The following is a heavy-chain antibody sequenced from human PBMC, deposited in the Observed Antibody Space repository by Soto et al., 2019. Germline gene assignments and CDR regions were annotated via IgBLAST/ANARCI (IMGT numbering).Heavy chain of an antibody. V-gene: IGHV1-69*08. D-gene: IGHD5-12*01. CDR1: GGTFSNDI. CDR3: ARGIWVATTADYYLDS. CDR2: IIPLLDTT. Sequence: SVKVSCKTSGGTFSNDIITRVRQAPGQGLEWMGRIIPLLDTTNYAQKFQGRVTITADKSTGTAYMELNSLRSEDTAVYYCARGIWVATTADYYLDSWGQATLVTVSS. J-gene: IGHJ4*02.